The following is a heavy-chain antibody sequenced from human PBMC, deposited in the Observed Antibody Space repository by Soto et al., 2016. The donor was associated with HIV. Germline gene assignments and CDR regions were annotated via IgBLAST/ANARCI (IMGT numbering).Heavy chain of an antibody. CDR1: GGSISSGNYY. J-gene: IGHJ3*01. Sequence: QVQLQESGPGLVKPSQTLSLNCSVSGGSISSGNYYWSWVRQHPGKGLEWIGYIYYSGISYYNPSLKSRVSISVDTSKNQFSLQLTSLTVADTAVYYCARVKSSSHYGDAFDWFGAWGQWSAXL. CDR2: IYYSGIS. CDR3: ARVKSSSHYGDAFDW. V-gene: IGHV4-31*03. D-gene: IGHD6-13*01.